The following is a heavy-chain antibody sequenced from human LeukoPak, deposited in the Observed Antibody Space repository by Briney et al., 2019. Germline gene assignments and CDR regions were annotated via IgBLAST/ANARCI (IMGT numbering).Heavy chain of an antibody. CDR3: AKVSGESYYYNDGMDV. Sequence: GRSLRLSCAASGFTFSSYALHWVRQAPGKGLEWVAVISYDGSNKYYADSVKGRFTISRDNSKNTLYLQMNSLRAEDSAIYYCAKVSGESYYYNDGMDVWGQGTTVTVSS. CDR1: GFTFSSYA. V-gene: IGHV3-30-3*01. J-gene: IGHJ6*02. CDR2: ISYDGSNK.